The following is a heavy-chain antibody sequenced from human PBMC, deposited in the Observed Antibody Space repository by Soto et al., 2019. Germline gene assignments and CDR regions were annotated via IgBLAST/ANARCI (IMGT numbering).Heavy chain of an antibody. CDR2: IYHSGST. CDR1: GGSISSSNW. D-gene: IGHD6-13*01. CDR3: ARVGDSSSRPPNWFDP. Sequence: QVQLQESGPGLVKPSGTLSLTCAVSGGSISSSNWWSWVRQPPGKGLEWIGEIYHSGSTNYNPSLKSRVTISVDTSKNQFSLKLSSVTAADTAVYYCARVGDSSSRPPNWFDPWGQGTLVTVSS. V-gene: IGHV4-4*02. J-gene: IGHJ5*02.